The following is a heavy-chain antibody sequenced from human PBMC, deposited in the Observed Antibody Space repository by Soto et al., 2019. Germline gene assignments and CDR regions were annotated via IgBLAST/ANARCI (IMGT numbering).Heavy chain of an antibody. CDR2: IYYSGST. V-gene: IGHV4-39*01. CDR3: ARHAGSDYDFWSGYHHDAFDI. J-gene: IGHJ3*02. CDR1: GGSISSSSYY. D-gene: IGHD3-3*01. Sequence: QLQLQESGPGLVKPSETLSLTCTVSGGSISSSSYYWGWIRQPPGKGLEWIGSIYYSGSTYYNPSLKSRVTISVDTSKNQFSLKLSSVTAADTAVYYCARHAGSDYDFWSGYHHDAFDIWGQGTMVTVSS.